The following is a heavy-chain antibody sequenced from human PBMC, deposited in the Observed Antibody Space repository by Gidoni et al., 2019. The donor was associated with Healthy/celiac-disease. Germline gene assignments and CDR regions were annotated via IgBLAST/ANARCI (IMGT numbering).Heavy chain of an antibody. CDR3: ASRLARGGYAFDI. V-gene: IGHV3-23*04. D-gene: IGHD1-1*01. CDR1: GFTFSSYA. CDR2: ISCSGGST. J-gene: IGHJ3*02. Sequence: EVQLVESGGGLVQPGGSLRLSCAASGFTFSSYAMSWVRQAPGKGLEWFSAISCSGGSTYYADSVKGRFTISRDNSKNTLYLQMNSLRAEDTAVYYCASRLARGGYAFDIWGQGTMVTVSS.